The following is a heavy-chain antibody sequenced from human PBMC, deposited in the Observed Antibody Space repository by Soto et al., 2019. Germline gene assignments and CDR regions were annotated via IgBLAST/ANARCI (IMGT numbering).Heavy chain of an antibody. Sequence: QVQLQESGPGLVKPSQTLSLTCTVSGGSISSGDYYWSWIRQPPGKGLEWIGYIYYSGSTYYNPSLKSRVTISVDTSKNQFSLNLSSVTAADTAVYYCARDWASGYNHWYFDLWGRGTLVTVSS. V-gene: IGHV4-30-4*01. CDR1: GGSISSGDYY. J-gene: IGHJ2*01. CDR3: ARDWASGYNHWYFDL. CDR2: IYYSGST. D-gene: IGHD3-22*01.